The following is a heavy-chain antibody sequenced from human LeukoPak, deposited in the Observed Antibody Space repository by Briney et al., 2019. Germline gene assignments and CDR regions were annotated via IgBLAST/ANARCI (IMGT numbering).Heavy chain of an antibody. V-gene: IGHV1-18*01. D-gene: IGHD6-13*01. CDR2: ISAYNGNT. J-gene: IGHJ6*02. Sequence: ASVKVSFKASGYTFTSYGISWVRQAPGQGLEWMGWISAYNGNTNYAQKLQGRVTMTTDTSTSTAYMELRSLRSDDTAVYYCATHVAAAGTYYYYGMDVWGQGTTVTVSS. CDR1: GYTFTSYG. CDR3: ATHVAAAGTYYYYGMDV.